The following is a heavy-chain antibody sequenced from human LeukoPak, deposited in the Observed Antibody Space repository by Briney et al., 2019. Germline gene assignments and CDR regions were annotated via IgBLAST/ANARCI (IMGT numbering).Heavy chain of an antibody. CDR2: ISGSGGST. Sequence: GGSPRLSCAASGFTSSSYAMSWVRQAPGKGLEWVSAISGSGGSTYYADSVKGRFTISRDNSKNTLYLQMNSLRAEDTAVYYCAKEGRGWYNFDYWGQGTLVTVSS. CDR3: AKEGRGWYNFDY. J-gene: IGHJ4*02. CDR1: GFTSSSYA. D-gene: IGHD6-19*01. V-gene: IGHV3-23*01.